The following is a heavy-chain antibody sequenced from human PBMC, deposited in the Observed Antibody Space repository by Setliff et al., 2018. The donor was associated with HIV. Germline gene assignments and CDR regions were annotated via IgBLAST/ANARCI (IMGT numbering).Heavy chain of an antibody. CDR2: INPNSGGT. Sequence: ASVKVSCKASGYTFSAYFMHWVRQAPGQGLEWMGWINPNSGGTNYAQKFQGRVTMTRDTSISTAYIELRRLRSDDTAMYYCARDQTPLDAFDIWGQGTMVTVSS. D-gene: IGHD2-15*01. V-gene: IGHV1-2*02. CDR1: GYTFSAYF. J-gene: IGHJ3*02. CDR3: ARDQTPLDAFDI.